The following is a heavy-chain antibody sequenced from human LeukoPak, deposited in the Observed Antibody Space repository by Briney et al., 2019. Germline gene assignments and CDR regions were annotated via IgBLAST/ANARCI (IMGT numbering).Heavy chain of an antibody. V-gene: IGHV1-69*04. J-gene: IGHJ4*02. Sequence: ASVKVSCKASGGTFSSYAISWVRQAPGQGLEWTGRIIPILGIANYAQKFQGRVTITADKSTSTAYMELSSLRSEDTAVYYCARDLFGSSGYYADYWGQGTLVTVSS. CDR3: ARDLFGSSGYYADY. CDR2: IIPILGIA. D-gene: IGHD3-22*01. CDR1: GGTFSSYA.